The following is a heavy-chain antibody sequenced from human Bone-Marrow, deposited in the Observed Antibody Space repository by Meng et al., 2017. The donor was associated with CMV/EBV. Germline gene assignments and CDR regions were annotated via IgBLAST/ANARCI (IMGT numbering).Heavy chain of an antibody. CDR3: ARDLYSSSSDDYYYGMDV. CDR2: ISSSSYI. Sequence: GGSLRLSCAASGFTFSSYSMNWVRQAPGKGLEWVSSISSSSYIYYADSVKVRFTISRDNAKNSLYLQMNSLRAEDTAVYYCARDLYSSSSDDYYYGMDVWGQGTTVTVSS. J-gene: IGHJ6*02. CDR1: GFTFSSYS. V-gene: IGHV3-21*01. D-gene: IGHD6-6*01.